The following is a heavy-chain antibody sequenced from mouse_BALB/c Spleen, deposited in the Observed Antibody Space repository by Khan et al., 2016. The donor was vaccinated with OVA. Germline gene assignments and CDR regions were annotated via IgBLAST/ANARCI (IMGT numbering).Heavy chain of an antibody. J-gene: IGHJ4*01. Sequence: QVQLQQSGPELVKPGASVKMSCKASGYTFTAYGIRWVQQSPGQGLEWIGEIYPGSGSTYYTEKFKGKATLTADNSSNTAYLQLSSLTSEDSAVYDCARNYDYHDAMDYWGQGTLVTVS. V-gene: IGHV1-77*01. CDR1: GYTFTAYG. D-gene: IGHD2-4*01. CDR3: ARNYDYHDAMDY. CDR2: IYPGSGST.